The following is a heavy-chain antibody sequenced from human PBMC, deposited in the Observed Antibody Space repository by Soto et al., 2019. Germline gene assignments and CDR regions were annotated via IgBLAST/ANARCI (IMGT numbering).Heavy chain of an antibody. V-gene: IGHV1-24*01. CDR2: FDPEDGET. Sequence: ASVKVSCKVSGYTLTELSMHWVRQAPGKGLEWMGGFDPEDGETIYAQKFQGRVTMTEDTSTDTAYMELSSLRSEDTAAYYCATWNILTGYYRGRWFDPWGQGTLVTVS. J-gene: IGHJ5*02. D-gene: IGHD3-9*01. CDR3: ATWNILTGYYRGRWFDP. CDR1: GYTLTELS.